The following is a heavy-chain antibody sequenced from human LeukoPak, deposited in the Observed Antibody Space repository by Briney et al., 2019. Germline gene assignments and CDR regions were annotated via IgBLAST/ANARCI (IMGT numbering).Heavy chain of an antibody. CDR1: GFTFSSYA. V-gene: IGHV3-48*04. CDR3: ARDKSNKGHDC. J-gene: IGHJ4*02. Sequence: SGGSLRLSCAASGFTFSSYAMNWVRQAPGKGLEWVSYVSNGGSSSILYADSVKGRFTVFRDYAKNSLYLQMNSLRADDTGVYYCARDKSNKGHDCWGQGTLVTVSS. CDR2: VSNGGSSSI.